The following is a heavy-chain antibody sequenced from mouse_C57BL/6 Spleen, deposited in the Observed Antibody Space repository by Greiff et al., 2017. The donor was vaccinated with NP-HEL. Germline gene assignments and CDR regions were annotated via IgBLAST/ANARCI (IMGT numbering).Heavy chain of an antibody. V-gene: IGHV1-55*01. D-gene: IGHD2-5*01. J-gene: IGHJ3*01. Sequence: VQLQQPGAELVKPGASVKMSCKASGYTFTSYWITWVKQRPGQGLAWIGDIYPGSGSTNYNEKFKSKATLTVDTSSSTAYMQLSSLTSEDAAVYYCAREGGYYSKRFAYWGQGTLVTVSA. CDR3: AREGGYYSKRFAY. CDR2: IYPGSGST. CDR1: GYTFTSYW.